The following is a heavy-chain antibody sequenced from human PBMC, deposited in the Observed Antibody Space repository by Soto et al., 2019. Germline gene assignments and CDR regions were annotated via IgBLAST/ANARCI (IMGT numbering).Heavy chain of an antibody. CDR1: GYIFTNHY. J-gene: IGHJ4*02. Sequence: ASVKVSCKASGYIFTNHYIHWVRQAPGQGLEWMGIINPSGGSTNYLQKFQGRITMTRDTSTSTVYMELSSLRSEDTAVYYCAREKRRDGYTKNSMDYWGQGTLVTVSS. CDR2: INPSGGST. CDR3: AREKRRDGYTKNSMDY. V-gene: IGHV1-46*01. D-gene: IGHD5-12*01.